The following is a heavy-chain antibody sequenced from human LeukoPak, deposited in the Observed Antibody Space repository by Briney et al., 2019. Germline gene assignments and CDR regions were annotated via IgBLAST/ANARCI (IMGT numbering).Heavy chain of an antibody. CDR2: ISTSGSTV. CDR1: GFTFSDYY. CDR3: ARVRSSGSPLDY. Sequence: GGSLRLSCAASGFTFSDYYMTWIRQAPGKGLEWASYISTSGSTVYYTDSVKGRFTISRDNAKNSLYLQMNSLRADDTAVYYCARVRSSGSPLDYWGQGTLVTVSS. J-gene: IGHJ4*02. D-gene: IGHD3-22*01. V-gene: IGHV3-11*01.